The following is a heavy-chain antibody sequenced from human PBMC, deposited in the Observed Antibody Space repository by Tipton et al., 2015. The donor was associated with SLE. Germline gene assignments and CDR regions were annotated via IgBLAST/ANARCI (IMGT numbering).Heavy chain of an antibody. V-gene: IGHV4-39*07. CDR3: ARLRVISYYFDY. Sequence: GLVKPSETLSLTCTVSGGSISSSSYYWGWIRQPPGKGLEWIGSIYYSGSTYYNPSLKSRVTISVDTSKNQFSLKLSSVTAADTAVYYCARLRVISYYFDYWGQGPLVTVSS. D-gene: IGHD2-21*01. CDR1: GGSISSSSYY. CDR2: IYYSGST. J-gene: IGHJ4*02.